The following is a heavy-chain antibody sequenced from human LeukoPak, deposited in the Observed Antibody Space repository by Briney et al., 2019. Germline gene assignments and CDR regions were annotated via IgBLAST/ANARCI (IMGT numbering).Heavy chain of an antibody. J-gene: IGHJ4*02. CDR2: IIPIFGTA. V-gene: IGHV1-69*05. CDR1: GGTFSSYA. CDR3: ARDRSMVITGYYFDY. Sequence: SVKVSCKASGGTFSSYAISWVRQAPGQGLEWMGGIIPIFGTANYAQKFQGRVTITTDESTSTAYMELSSLRSEDTTVYYCARDRSMVITGYYFDYWGQGTLVTVSS. D-gene: IGHD3-22*01.